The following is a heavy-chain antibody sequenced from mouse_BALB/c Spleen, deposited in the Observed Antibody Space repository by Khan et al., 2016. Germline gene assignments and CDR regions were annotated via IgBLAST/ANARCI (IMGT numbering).Heavy chain of an antibody. D-gene: IGHD2-3*01. V-gene: IGHV3-6*02. CDR1: GYSITSGYY. CDR2: ISYDGSN. CDR3: VDGSYWYFDV. Sequence: EVKLLESGPGLVKPSQSLSLTCSVTGYSITSGYYWNWVRQFPGNKLEWMGYISYDGSNNYNPSLKNRISITRDTSKNQFFLKLNSVTTEDTATYYCVDGSYWYFDVWGAGTTVTVSS. J-gene: IGHJ1*01.